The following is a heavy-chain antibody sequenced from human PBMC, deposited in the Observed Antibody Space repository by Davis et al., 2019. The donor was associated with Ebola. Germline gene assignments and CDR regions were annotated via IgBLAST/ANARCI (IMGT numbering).Heavy chain of an antibody. J-gene: IGHJ2*01. CDR1: GYTFTSYY. CDR3: AADPGDYYDSRFYFDL. V-gene: IGHV1-46*01. D-gene: IGHD3-22*01. Sequence: ASVKVSCKASGYTFTSYYMHWVRQAPGQGLEWMGIINPSGGSTSYAQKFQGRVTMTRDTSTSTVYMELSSLRSEDTAVYYCAADPGDYYDSRFYFDLWGRGTLVTVSS. CDR2: INPSGGST.